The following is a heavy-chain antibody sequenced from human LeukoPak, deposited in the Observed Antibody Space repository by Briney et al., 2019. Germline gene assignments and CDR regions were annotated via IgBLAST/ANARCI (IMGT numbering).Heavy chain of an antibody. V-gene: IGHV3-30*19. CDR2: ISSDGSNK. CDR3: ASRISVGY. CDR1: GFTFSSYG. J-gene: IGHJ4*02. D-gene: IGHD2-15*01. Sequence: GGSLRLSCAASGFTFSSYGMHWVRQAPGKGLEWVALISSDGSNKDYADSVKGRFTISRDNSKNTLSLQMNSLSAEDKAMYYCASRISVGYWGQGTLVAVSS.